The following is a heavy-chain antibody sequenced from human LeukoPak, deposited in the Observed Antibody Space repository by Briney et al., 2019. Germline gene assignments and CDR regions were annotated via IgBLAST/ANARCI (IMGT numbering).Heavy chain of an antibody. V-gene: IGHV3-7*01. J-gene: IGHJ4*02. CDR1: GFTFSSYW. CDR3: VRGYQLLWGYFDY. Sequence: GGSLRLSCAASGFTFSSYWMSWVRQAPGKGLEWVANIKQDGSEKYYVDSVKGRFTISRDNAKSSLYLQMNSLRAEDTAVYYCVRGYQLLWGYFDYWGQGTLVTVSS. CDR2: IKQDGSEK. D-gene: IGHD2-2*01.